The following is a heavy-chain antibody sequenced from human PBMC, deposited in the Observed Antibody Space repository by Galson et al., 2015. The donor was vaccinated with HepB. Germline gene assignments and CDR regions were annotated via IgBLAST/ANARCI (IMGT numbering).Heavy chain of an antibody. CDR2: ISSSSSYI. Sequence: SLRLSCAASGFTFSSYSMNWVRQAPGKGLEWVSSISSSSSYIYYADSVKGRFTISRDNAKNSLYLQMNSLRAEDTAVYYCVRDPYYYDSSGYYHFDYWGQGTLVTVSS. CDR1: GFTFSSYS. D-gene: IGHD3-22*01. J-gene: IGHJ4*02. V-gene: IGHV3-21*01. CDR3: VRDPYYYDSSGYYHFDY.